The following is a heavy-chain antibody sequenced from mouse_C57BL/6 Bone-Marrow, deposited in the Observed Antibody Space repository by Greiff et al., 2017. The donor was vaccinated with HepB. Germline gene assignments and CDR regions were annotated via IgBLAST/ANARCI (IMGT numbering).Heavy chain of an antibody. V-gene: IGHV1-69*01. D-gene: IGHD4-1*02. CDR3: AGGPNWENFDY. CDR2: IDPSDSYT. Sequence: QVQLQQPGAELVMPGASVKLSCKASGYTFTSYWMHWVKQRPGQGLEWIGEIDPSDSYTNYNQKFKGKSTLTVDKSYSTAYMQLSSLTSEDSAVYYCAGGPNWENFDYWGQGTTLTVSS. CDR1: GYTFTSYW. J-gene: IGHJ2*01.